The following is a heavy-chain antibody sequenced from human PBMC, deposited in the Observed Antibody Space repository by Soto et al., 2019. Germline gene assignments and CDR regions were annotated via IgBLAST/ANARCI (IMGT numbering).Heavy chain of an antibody. V-gene: IGHV3-74*01. J-gene: IGHJ4*02. CDR3: ARSTYGSGDGNDY. CDR1: GFTFSMYW. D-gene: IGHD3-10*01. CDR2: MNGDGSSR. Sequence: PGASLSLPRAAPGFTFSMYWMHCVPQVSGKGLWWGSRMNGDGSSRSYAGSVKGRFTVSRDNAENTLYLQMNSLRVEDTAVYYCARSTYGSGDGNDYWGQGT.